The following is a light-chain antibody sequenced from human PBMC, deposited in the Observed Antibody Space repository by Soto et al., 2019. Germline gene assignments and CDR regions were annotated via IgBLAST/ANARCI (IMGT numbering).Light chain of an antibody. CDR2: EAS. CDR1: ESVSTF. J-gene: IGKJ1*01. Sequence: EIVLTQSPATLSLSPGERATLSCRASESVSTFLAWYQQKPDQAPRLLIYEASSRATGIPARFSGGGSGTVFTLTISRLEPEDFAVYYCQQRSNWPWTFGQGTKVDI. V-gene: IGKV3-11*01. CDR3: QQRSNWPWT.